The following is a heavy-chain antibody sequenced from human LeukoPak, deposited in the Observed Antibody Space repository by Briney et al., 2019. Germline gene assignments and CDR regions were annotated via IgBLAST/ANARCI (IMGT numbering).Heavy chain of an antibody. V-gene: IGHV1-8*01. CDR2: MSPNSDNT. Sequence: ASVKVSCKASGYTFTSYDINWVRQATGQGLEWVGWMSPNSDNTGYAQKFQGRVTMTRDTSIGTAYMELSSLTSEDTAVYYCARDFGGNSGWFDPWGQGTLVTVSS. CDR3: ARDFGGNSGWFDP. D-gene: IGHD4-23*01. J-gene: IGHJ5*02. CDR1: GYTFTSYD.